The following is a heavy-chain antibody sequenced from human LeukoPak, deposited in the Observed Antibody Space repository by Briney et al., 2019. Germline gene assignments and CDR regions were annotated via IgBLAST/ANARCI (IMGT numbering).Heavy chain of an antibody. Sequence: GGSLRLSCAAPGFTFSSYGMHWVRQAPGKGLEWVAVIWYDGSNKYYADSVKGRFTISRDNSKNMLYLQMNSLRAEDTAVYYCAKPYYYGSRSYMDYWGQGTLVTVSS. CDR2: IWYDGSNK. J-gene: IGHJ4*02. CDR1: GFTFSSYG. CDR3: AKPYYYGSRSYMDY. V-gene: IGHV3-30*02. D-gene: IGHD3-10*01.